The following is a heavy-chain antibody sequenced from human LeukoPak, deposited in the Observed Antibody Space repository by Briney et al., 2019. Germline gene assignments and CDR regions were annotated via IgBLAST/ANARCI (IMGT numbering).Heavy chain of an antibody. J-gene: IGHJ4*02. D-gene: IGHD3-10*01. CDR1: GGSISSYY. CDR2: IYYSGST. CDR3: ARQSILWFGEFDY. Sequence: SETLSLTCTVSGGSISSYYWSWIRQPPGKGLEWIGYIYYSGSTNYNPSPKSRVTISVDTSKNQFSLKLSSVTAADTAVYYCARQSILWFGEFDYWGQGTLVTVSS. V-gene: IGHV4-59*08.